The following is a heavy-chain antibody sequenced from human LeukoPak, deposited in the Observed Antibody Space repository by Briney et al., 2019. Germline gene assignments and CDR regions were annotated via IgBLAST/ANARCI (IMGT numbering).Heavy chain of an antibody. CDR3: ARDSVGYCSGGSCYADY. J-gene: IGHJ4*02. V-gene: IGHV1-18*01. D-gene: IGHD2-15*01. CDR1: GYTFTSYG. CDR2: ISAYNGNT. Sequence: ASVKVSCKASGYTFTSYGISWVRLAPGQGLEWMGWISAYNGNTNYAQKLQGRVTMTTDTSTSTAYMELRSLRSDDTAVYYCARDSVGYCSGGSCYADYWGQGTLVTVSS.